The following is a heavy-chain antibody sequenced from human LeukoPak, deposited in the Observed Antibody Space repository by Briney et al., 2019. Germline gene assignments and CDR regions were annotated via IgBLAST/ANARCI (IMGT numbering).Heavy chain of an antibody. CDR3: AREPYPPPWYYFDY. J-gene: IGHJ4*02. CDR2: INPNSGGT. CDR1: GYTFTGYY. D-gene: IGHD2-8*02. Sequence: ASVKVSCKASGYTFTGYYMHWVRQAPGQGLEWMGWINPNSGGTNYAQKFQGRVTMTRDTSISTAYMELSRLRSDDTAFYYCAREPYPPPWYYFDYWGQGTLVTVSS. V-gene: IGHV1-2*02.